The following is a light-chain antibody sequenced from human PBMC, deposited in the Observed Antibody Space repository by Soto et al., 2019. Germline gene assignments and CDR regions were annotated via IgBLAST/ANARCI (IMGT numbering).Light chain of an antibody. Sequence: DIVMTQSPDSLTVSLGERVTVNCKSSQSVLYSSKDKNYLAWYQQKPGQPPRLLIYWATSRDSGVPDRFSGSGSGTDFTLTISSLQADDVAVYYCQQYYTPPWTFGQGTKVEIK. J-gene: IGKJ1*01. V-gene: IGKV4-1*01. CDR3: QQYYTPPWT. CDR2: WAT. CDR1: QSVLYSSKDKNY.